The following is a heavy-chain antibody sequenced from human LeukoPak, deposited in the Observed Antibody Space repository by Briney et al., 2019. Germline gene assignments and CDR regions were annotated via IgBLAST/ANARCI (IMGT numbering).Heavy chain of an antibody. D-gene: IGHD6-19*01. J-gene: IGHJ4*02. Sequence: GGSLRLSCAASGFTFSNCAMNWVRQAPGKGLEWVSSISSSSSYIYYADSVKGRFTISRDNAKNSLYLQMNSLRAEDTAVYYCARIYSSGWSELDYWGQGTLVTVSS. CDR1: GFTFSNCA. V-gene: IGHV3-21*01. CDR3: ARIYSSGWSELDY. CDR2: ISSSSSYI.